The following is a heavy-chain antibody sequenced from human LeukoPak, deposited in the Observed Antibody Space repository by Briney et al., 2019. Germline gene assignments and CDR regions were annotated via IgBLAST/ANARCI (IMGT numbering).Heavy chain of an antibody. Sequence: ASVKVSCKASGYTFTSYGISWARQAPGQGLEWMGWISAYNGNTNYAQKLQGRVTMTTDTSTSTAYMELRSLRSDDTAVYYCARDYYDSSGYYEDAFDIWGQGTMVTVSS. CDR2: ISAYNGNT. V-gene: IGHV1-18*01. CDR3: ARDYYDSSGYYEDAFDI. J-gene: IGHJ3*02. CDR1: GYTFTSYG. D-gene: IGHD3-22*01.